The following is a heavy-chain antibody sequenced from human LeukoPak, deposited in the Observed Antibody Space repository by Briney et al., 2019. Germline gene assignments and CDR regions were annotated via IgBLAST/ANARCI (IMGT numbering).Heavy chain of an antibody. J-gene: IGHJ1*01. V-gene: IGHV1-24*01. CDR2: FDPEDGET. CDR3: ATVNNYYYDSSGYYEYFQH. CDR1: GYTLTELS. D-gene: IGHD3-22*01. Sequence: GASVKVSCKVSGYTLTELSMHWVRQAPGKGLEWMGGFDPEDGETIYAQKFQGRVTMTEDTSTDTAYMELSSLRSEDTAVYYCATVNNYYYDSSGYYEYFQHWGQGTLVTVSS.